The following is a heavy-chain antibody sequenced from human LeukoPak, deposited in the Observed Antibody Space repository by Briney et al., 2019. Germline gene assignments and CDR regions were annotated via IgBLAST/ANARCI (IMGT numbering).Heavy chain of an antibody. D-gene: IGHD6-25*01. V-gene: IGHV3-23*01. CDR3: ARAGATVSTIWFDP. Sequence: PGGSLRLSCAASGFTFSTYAMNWVRQAPGKGLEWVSLISDSGDTTYYADSVKGRFTISRDNSKNTLSLQMNSLRAEDTAVYYCARAGATVSTIWFDPWGRGTLVTVSS. J-gene: IGHJ5*02. CDR2: ISDSGDTT. CDR1: GFTFSTYA.